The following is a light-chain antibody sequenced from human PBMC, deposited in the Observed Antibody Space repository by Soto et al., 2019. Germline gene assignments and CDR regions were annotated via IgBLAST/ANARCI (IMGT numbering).Light chain of an antibody. J-gene: IGLJ2*01. CDR1: SSDVGGYNS. Sequence: QSVLTQPPSASGSPGQSVTISCTGTSSDVGGYNSVSWFQQHPGKAPKLMIFEVTERPSGVPDRFSGSKSGNTASLTVSGLQAGDEADYYCSSYAGTYKLVVGGGTKLTVL. CDR3: SSYAGTYKLV. CDR2: EVT. V-gene: IGLV2-8*01.